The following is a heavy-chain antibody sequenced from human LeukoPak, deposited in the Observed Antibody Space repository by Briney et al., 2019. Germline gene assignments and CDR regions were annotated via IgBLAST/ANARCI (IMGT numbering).Heavy chain of an antibody. D-gene: IGHD3-22*01. J-gene: IGHJ4*02. CDR1: GFTFSSYA. V-gene: IGHV3-30-3*01. Sequence: PGGSLRLSCAASGFTFSSYAMHWVRQAPGKGLEWVAVISYDGSNKYYADSVKGRFTISRDNAGNSLYLQINSLRAEDTAVYYCATFHYDSSGYSPYFDCWGQGTLVTVSP. CDR2: ISYDGSNK. CDR3: ATFHYDSSGYSPYFDC.